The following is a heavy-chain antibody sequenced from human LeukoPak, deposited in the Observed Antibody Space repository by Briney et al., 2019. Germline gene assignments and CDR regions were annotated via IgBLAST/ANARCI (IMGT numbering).Heavy chain of an antibody. J-gene: IGHJ4*02. V-gene: IGHV1-18*01. CDR1: GYTFSIYG. CDR3: ARVEKIAVGGRDYFDY. Sequence: ASVKVSCKASGYTFSIYGISWVRQAPGQGLEWMGRISPYNGKTNSAQKVQGRVTMTTDTSTSTAYMELRSLRSDDTAVYYCARVEKIAVGGRDYFDYWGQGTLVTVSS. CDR2: ISPYNGKT. D-gene: IGHD6-19*01.